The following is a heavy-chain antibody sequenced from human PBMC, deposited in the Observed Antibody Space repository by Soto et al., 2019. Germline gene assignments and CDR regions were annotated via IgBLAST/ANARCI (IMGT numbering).Heavy chain of an antibody. V-gene: IGHV3-21*01. D-gene: IGHD3-10*01. J-gene: IGHJ3*01. Sequence: DVQLVESGGGLVRPGGSLRLSCAASGFTFSAYSINWVRQAPGKGLEWVSSISSTSSPIFYAESVRGRFTISRDNAKNSLYLQMNGLRAEDTAVYYCVRGGSGATSADLFDAWGQGTLVTVSS. CDR2: ISSTSSPI. CDR3: VRGGSGATSADLFDA. CDR1: GFTFSAYS.